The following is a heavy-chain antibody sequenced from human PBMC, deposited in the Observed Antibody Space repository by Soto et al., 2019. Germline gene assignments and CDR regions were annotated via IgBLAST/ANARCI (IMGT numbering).Heavy chain of an antibody. CDR3: ARGDYGDFRI. D-gene: IGHD4-17*01. V-gene: IGHV4-59*01. CDR2: IYYSGST. Sequence: SETLSLTCTVSGGSISSYYWSWIRQPPGKGLEWIGYIYYSGSTNYNPSLKSRVTISADTSKNQFSLKLNSVTAADTAVYYCARGDYGDFRIWGQGTLVTVSS. J-gene: IGHJ4*02. CDR1: GGSISSYY.